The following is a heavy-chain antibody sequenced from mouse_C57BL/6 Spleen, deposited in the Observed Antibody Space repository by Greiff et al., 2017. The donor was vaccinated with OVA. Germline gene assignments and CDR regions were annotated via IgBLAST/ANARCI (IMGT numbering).Heavy chain of an antibody. Sequence: QVQLKPPGAGLVLPGASGKVSSKASGLTFPSYWMHWGKRRPGQGLEWIGEIDPSDSYTNYNQKFKGKSTLTVDKSSSTAYMQLSSLTSEDSAVYYCARNAVYDYGRWYFDVWGTGTTVTVSS. CDR1: GLTFPSYW. J-gene: IGHJ1*03. V-gene: IGHV1-69*01. CDR3: ARNAVYDYGRWYFDV. D-gene: IGHD2-4*01. CDR2: IDPSDSYT.